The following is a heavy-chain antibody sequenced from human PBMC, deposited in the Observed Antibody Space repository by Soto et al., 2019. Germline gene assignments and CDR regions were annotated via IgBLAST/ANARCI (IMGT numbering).Heavy chain of an antibody. Sequence: GGSLRLSCAASGFTVSSNYMSWVRQAPGKGLEWVSVIYSGGSTYYADSVKGRFTISRDNSKNTLYLQMNSLRAEDTAVYYCAREYLVRGVRGGGAFDIWGQGTMVTVSS. J-gene: IGHJ3*02. CDR3: AREYLVRGVRGGGAFDI. CDR1: GFTVSSNY. CDR2: IYSGGST. V-gene: IGHV3-53*01. D-gene: IGHD3-10*01.